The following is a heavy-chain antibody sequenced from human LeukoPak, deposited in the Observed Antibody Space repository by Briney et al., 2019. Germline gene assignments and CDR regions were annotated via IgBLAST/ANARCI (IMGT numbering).Heavy chain of an antibody. Sequence: PGGSLRLSCAASGFTFDDYGMSWVRQAPGKGLEWVSGINWNGGSTGYADSVKGRFTISRDNAKNSLYLQMNSLRAEDTALYYCARGPLQTIPTSKIVVYYYPFDYWAREPWSPSPQ. J-gene: IGHJ4*02. CDR3: ARGPLQTIPTSKIVVYYYPFDY. D-gene: IGHD3-22*01. V-gene: IGHV3-20*04. CDR1: GFTFDDYG. CDR2: INWNGGST.